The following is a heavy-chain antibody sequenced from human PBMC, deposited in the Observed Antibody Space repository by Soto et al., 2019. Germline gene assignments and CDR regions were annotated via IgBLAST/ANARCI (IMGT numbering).Heavy chain of an antibody. CDR3: ARQGVSIAAAGIDY. V-gene: IGHV4-39*01. CDR2: IYYSGST. D-gene: IGHD6-13*01. CDR1: GGSISSSSYY. J-gene: IGHJ4*02. Sequence: SETLSLTCTVSGGSISSSSYYWGWIRQPPGKGLEWIGSIYYSGSTYYNPSLKSRVTISVDTSKNQFSLKLSSVTAADTAVYYCARQGVSIAAAGIDYWGQGTLVTISS.